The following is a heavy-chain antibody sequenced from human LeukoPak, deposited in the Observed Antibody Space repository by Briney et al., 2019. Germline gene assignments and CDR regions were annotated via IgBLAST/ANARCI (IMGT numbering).Heavy chain of an antibody. Sequence: SGPTLVNPTQTLTLTCTFSGFSLRTSGMCVSWIRQPPGKALEWLARIDWDNDKYYTTSLKTRLTISKDTSKNQVVLTMTNMDPVDTATYYCVRTRPVSGWFDPWGQGTLVTVSS. D-gene: IGHD5/OR15-5a*01. CDR1: GFSLRTSGMC. J-gene: IGHJ5*02. V-gene: IGHV2-70*11. CDR2: IDWDNDK. CDR3: VRTRPVSGWFDP.